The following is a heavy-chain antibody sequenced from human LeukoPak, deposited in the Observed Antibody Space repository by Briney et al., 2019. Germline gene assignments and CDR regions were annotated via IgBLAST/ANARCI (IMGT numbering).Heavy chain of an antibody. J-gene: IGHJ6*04. CDR1: GYTFISSG. V-gene: IGHV1-8*02. Sequence: ASVKVSCKASGYTFISSGINWVRQATGQGLEWMGWMNPNSANTGYAQKFQGRVTMTRNTSISTAYMELSSLRAEDTAVYYCARDPYYGSGSYRYGMDVWGKGTTVTISS. D-gene: IGHD3-10*01. CDR3: ARDPYYGSGSYRYGMDV. CDR2: MNPNSANT.